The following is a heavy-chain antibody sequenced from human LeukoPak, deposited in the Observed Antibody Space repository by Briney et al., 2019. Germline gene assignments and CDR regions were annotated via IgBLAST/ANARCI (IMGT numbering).Heavy chain of an antibody. Sequence: SETLSLTCTVSVDSISGYYWSWIRQPPGKGLEWIGYMYYSGNTNYNPSLKSRLTTSLDTSKNQFYLKLSSVTAADTAVYYCARGKYYFDYWGQGTLVTVSS. CDR2: MYYSGNT. CDR3: ARGKYYFDY. CDR1: VDSISGYY. J-gene: IGHJ4*02. V-gene: IGHV4-59*01.